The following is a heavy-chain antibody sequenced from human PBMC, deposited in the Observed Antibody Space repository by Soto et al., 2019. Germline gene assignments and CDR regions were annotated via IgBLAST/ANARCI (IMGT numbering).Heavy chain of an antibody. D-gene: IGHD3-10*01. Sequence: QVQLVQSGAEVKKPGASVKVSCKASGYTFTSYGISWVRQAPGQGLEWMGWFSAYNGNTNYAQKLPGRVTMTTDTSTSTAYMELRSLRSDDTAVYYCARFRASHNYYYYGMDVWGQGTTVTVSS. J-gene: IGHJ6*02. CDR1: GYTFTSYG. CDR3: ARFRASHNYYYYGMDV. CDR2: FSAYNGNT. V-gene: IGHV1-18*01.